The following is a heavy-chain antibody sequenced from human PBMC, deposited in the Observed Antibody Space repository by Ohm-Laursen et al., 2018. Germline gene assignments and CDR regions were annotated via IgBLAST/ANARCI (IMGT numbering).Heavy chain of an antibody. V-gene: IGHV3-7*01. Sequence: SLRLSCAASGFTFSSYWMTWVRQAPGKGLEWVANIKEDGSEKYYVDSVKGRFTISRDNSKNTLYLQMNSLRAEDTAVYYCAKDLAAAVEYWGQGTLVTVSS. CDR2: IKEDGSEK. D-gene: IGHD6-13*01. CDR1: GFTFSSYW. CDR3: AKDLAAAVEY. J-gene: IGHJ4*02.